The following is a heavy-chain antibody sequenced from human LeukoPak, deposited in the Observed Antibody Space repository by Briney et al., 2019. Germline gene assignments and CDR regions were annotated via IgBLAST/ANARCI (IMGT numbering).Heavy chain of an antibody. D-gene: IGHD6-19*01. J-gene: IGHJ4*02. CDR1: GGSISSYY. V-gene: IGHV4-4*07. CDR3: ARETAVAGNVDY. Sequence: SETLSLTCTVSGGSISSYYWSWIRQPAGKGLEWIGRIYTSGSTNYNPSLKSRVTISVDTSKNQFSLKLSSVTAADTAVYYCARETAVAGNVDYWGQGTLVTVSS. CDR2: IYTSGST.